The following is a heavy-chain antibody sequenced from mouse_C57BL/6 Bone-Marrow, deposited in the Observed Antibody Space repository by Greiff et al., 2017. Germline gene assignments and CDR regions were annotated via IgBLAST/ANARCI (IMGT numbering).Heavy chain of an antibody. D-gene: IGHD1-1*01. CDR2: IHPNSGST. CDR3: ASENYYGSSYFDY. J-gene: IGHJ2*01. Sequence: VKLQQPGAELVKPGASVKLSCKASGYTFTSYWMHWVKQRPGQGLEWIGMIHPNSGSTNYNEKFKSKATLTVDKSSSTAYMQLSSLTSEDSAVYYCASENYYGSSYFDYWGQGTTLTVSS. CDR1: GYTFTSYW. V-gene: IGHV1-64*01.